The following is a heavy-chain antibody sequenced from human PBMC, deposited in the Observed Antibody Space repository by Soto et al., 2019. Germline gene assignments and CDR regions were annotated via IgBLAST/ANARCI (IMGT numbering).Heavy chain of an antibody. CDR1: GGSISSYY. Sequence: SETLSLTGTVSGGSISSYYWSWIRQPAGKGLEWIGRIYTSGSTNYNPSLKSRVTMSVDTSKNQFSLKLSSVTAADTAVYYCARGYCSGGSCYRVFDYWGQGTLVTVSS. J-gene: IGHJ4*02. CDR3: ARGYCSGGSCYRVFDY. CDR2: IYTSGST. D-gene: IGHD2-15*01. V-gene: IGHV4-4*07.